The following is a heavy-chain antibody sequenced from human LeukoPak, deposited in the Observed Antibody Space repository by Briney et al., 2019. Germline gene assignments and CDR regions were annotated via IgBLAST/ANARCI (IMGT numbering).Heavy chain of an antibody. V-gene: IGHV1-8*01. CDR3: ARESYGSGSYNWFDP. D-gene: IGHD3-10*01. CDR1: GYTFTSYD. Sequence: GASVKVSCRASGYTFTSYDINWVRQATGQGLEWMGWMNPNSGNTGYAQKFQGRVTMTRNTSISTAYMELSSLRSEDTAVYYCARESYGSGSYNWFDPWGQGTLVTVSS. J-gene: IGHJ5*02. CDR2: MNPNSGNT.